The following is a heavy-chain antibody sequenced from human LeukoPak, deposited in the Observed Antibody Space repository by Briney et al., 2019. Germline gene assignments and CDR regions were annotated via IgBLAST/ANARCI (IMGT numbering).Heavy chain of an antibody. CDR3: ARMRYCSSTSCYSDWFDP. CDR1: GGSISSYY. D-gene: IGHD2-2*01. V-gene: IGHV4-4*07. Sequence: PSETLSLTCTVSGGSISSYYWSWIRQPAGKGLEWIGRIYTSGSTNYNPSLKSRVTISVDKSKNQFSLKLSSVTAADTAVYYCARMRYCSSTSCYSDWFDPWGQGTLVTVSS. CDR2: IYTSGST. J-gene: IGHJ5*02.